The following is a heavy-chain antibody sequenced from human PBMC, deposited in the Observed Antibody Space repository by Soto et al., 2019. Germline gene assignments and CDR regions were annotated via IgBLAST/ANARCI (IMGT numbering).Heavy chain of an antibody. D-gene: IGHD3-10*01. J-gene: IGHJ4*02. Sequence: EVQLVESGGGLAKPGGSLRLSCTASGFTFSAYNMYWVRQAPGKGLEWVSYMSSSGTYIYYADSVKGRFAVSRDNANISLYLQMNSLRAEDAAVYYCARQLHFGDFSLGYWGQGTRVTVSS. CDR2: MSSSGTYI. CDR3: ARQLHFGDFSLGY. CDR1: GFTFSAYN. V-gene: IGHV3-21*01.